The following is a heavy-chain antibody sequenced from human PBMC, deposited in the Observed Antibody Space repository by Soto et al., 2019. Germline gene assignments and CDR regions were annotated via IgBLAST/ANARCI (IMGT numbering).Heavy chain of an antibody. D-gene: IGHD1-26*01. J-gene: IGHJ4*02. Sequence: GPSVKVSCKASGYSFTSLDINWVRQTAGQGLEWMGWMQPSTGRTGYAQKFQGRVTMTRDTSINTAYMELTTLTSDDTAFYYCARGVSAGVDYWGQGTLATVSS. CDR1: GYSFTSLD. CDR3: ARGVSAGVDY. CDR2: MQPSTGRT. V-gene: IGHV1-8*01.